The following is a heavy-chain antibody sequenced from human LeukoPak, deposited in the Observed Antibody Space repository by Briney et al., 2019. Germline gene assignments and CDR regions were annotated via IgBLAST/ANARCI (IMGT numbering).Heavy chain of an antibody. CDR3: ARSLGYCSGGSCYRGSIYFDY. CDR1: GDSISTSNSY. J-gene: IGHJ4*02. Sequence: SETLSLTCTVSGDSISTSNSYWGWIRQPPGRGLEWIGSIYHSGSTYYNPSLKSRVTISVDTSKNQFSLKLSSVTAADTAVYHCARSLGYCSGGSCYRGSIYFDYWGQGTLVTVSS. CDR2: IYHSGST. V-gene: IGHV4-39*07. D-gene: IGHD2-15*01.